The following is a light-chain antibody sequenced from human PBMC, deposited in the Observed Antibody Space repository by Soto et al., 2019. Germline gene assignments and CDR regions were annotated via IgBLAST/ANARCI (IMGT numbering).Light chain of an antibody. CDR1: SPNIGAGYD. CDR2: VNS. CDR3: QSFDNSLSGPYV. V-gene: IGLV1-40*01. Sequence: QSVLTQPPPVSWAPGPRVTLSFPGSSPNIGAGYDVHWYQQLPGTAPKLLIYVNSNRPSGVPDRFSGSKSGTSASLAITGLQPEDEADYYCQSFDNSLSGPYVFGTGTKVTVL. J-gene: IGLJ1*01.